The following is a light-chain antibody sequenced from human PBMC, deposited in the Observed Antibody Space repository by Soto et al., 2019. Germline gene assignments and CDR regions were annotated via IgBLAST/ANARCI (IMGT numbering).Light chain of an antibody. CDR3: QQRNTWPPIT. CDR1: QSVSSSY. V-gene: IGKV3D-20*02. J-gene: IGKJ5*01. CDR2: GAS. Sequence: IVMTQSPASLSVSPGERATLSCMAIQSVSSSYLAWYQQKPCQPPRLLIYGASSRATGIPDRFSGSGSGTDFTLTISSLEPEDFALYYCQQRNTWPPITFGQGTRLEIK.